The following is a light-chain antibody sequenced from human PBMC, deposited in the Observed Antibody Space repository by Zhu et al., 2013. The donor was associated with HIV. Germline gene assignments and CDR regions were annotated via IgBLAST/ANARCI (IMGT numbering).Light chain of an antibody. CDR2: GAS. CDR3: QQYGISPRA. V-gene: IGKV3-20*01. CDR1: QSVGTN. J-gene: IGKJ4*01. Sequence: EIVMTQSPGTLSVSPGERATLSCRASQSVGTNLAWYQQRPDQAPRLLISGASTRATGIPARFSGSGSGADFTLTISRLEPEDFAVYYCQQYGISPRAFGGGTKVE.